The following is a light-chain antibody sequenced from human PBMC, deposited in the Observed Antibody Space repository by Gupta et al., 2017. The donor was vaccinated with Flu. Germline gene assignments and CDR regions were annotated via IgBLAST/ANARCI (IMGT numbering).Light chain of an antibody. V-gene: IGLV2-14*03. CDR3: SSYTRTDTFYV. J-gene: IGLJ1*01. Sequence: QSALTQPASASGSPGPSTNISCSGTSSDVGRSNSVSWYRQDPGKAPKLIIYDVTRRPSGISSRFSGSKSGNTASLTTSGLQAEDVTDYYCSSYTRTDTFYVFGTGTKVTVL. CDR1: SSDVGRSNS. CDR2: DVT.